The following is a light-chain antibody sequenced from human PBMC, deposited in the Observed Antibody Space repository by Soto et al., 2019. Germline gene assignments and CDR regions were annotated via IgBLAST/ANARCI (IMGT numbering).Light chain of an antibody. CDR1: SSNVESKT. CDR3: AAWDASLNGYV. CDR2: NSY. J-gene: IGLJ1*01. V-gene: IGLV1-44*01. Sequence: QSLLCQPPSASVTPGPRLTISCSGSSSNVESKTVNWYQQLPETVPKLLSYNSYQRPSGVPDRFSGSKSGTSASLAISGLQSEDEADYYCAAWDASLNGYVFGAGTKVTVL.